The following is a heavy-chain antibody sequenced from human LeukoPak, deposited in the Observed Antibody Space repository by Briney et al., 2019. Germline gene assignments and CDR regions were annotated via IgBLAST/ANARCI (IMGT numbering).Heavy chain of an antibody. V-gene: IGHV4-61*02. CDR3: ARTYSSSDKHFDY. CDR2: IYTSGST. J-gene: IGHJ4*02. Sequence: SKTLSLTCTVSGGSISSGSYYWSWIRQPAGKGLEWIGRIYTSGSTNYNPSLKSRVTISVDTSKNQFSLKLSSVTAADTAVYYCARTYSSSDKHFDYWGQGTLVTVSS. CDR1: GGSISSGSYY. D-gene: IGHD6-6*01.